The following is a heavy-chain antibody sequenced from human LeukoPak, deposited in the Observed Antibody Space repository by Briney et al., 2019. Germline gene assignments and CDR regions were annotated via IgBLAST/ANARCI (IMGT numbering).Heavy chain of an antibody. CDR3: ARVVVPAPGAFDI. Sequence: SETLSLTCTVSGGSISSYYWSWIRQPPGKGLEWIGYIYYSGSTNYNPSLKSRVTISVDTSKNQFSLKLSSVTAADTAVYYCARVVVPAPGAFDIWGQGTMVTVSS. CDR2: IYYSGST. D-gene: IGHD2-15*01. J-gene: IGHJ3*02. V-gene: IGHV4-59*01. CDR1: GGSISSYY.